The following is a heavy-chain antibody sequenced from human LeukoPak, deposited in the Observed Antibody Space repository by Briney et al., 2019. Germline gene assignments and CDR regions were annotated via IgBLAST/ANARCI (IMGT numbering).Heavy chain of an antibody. Sequence: ASVKVSCKASGYTFTGYYIHWVRQAPGQGREWMGWINRNNGATDYAQNFQGRVTMTRDTSISTAYMELSRLRSDDTAVYYCARGTGRGYNLGYWGQGTLVTVSS. CDR1: GYTFTGYY. CDR3: ARGTGRGYNLGY. D-gene: IGHD2-8*02. CDR2: INRNNGAT. V-gene: IGHV1-2*02. J-gene: IGHJ4*02.